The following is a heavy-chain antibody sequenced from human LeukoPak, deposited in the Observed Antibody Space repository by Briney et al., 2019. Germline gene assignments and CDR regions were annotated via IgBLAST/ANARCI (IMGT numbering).Heavy chain of an antibody. D-gene: IGHD4-17*01. CDR2: IRPDGSEK. CDR3: ASRRSQASDDGIY. J-gene: IGHJ4*02. Sequence: AGGSLRLSRVASGFTASGFTFSNHWMNWLRQAPGKGLEWVANIRPDGSEKYYVDSVKGRFTISRDNARNSLYLQMNSLRVEDGAVYYCASRRSQASDDGIYWGQGALVTVSS. CDR1: GFTFSNHW. V-gene: IGHV3-7*01.